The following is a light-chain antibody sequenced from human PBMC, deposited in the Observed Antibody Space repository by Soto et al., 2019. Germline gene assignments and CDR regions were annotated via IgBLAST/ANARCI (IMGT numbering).Light chain of an antibody. CDR1: QSVSSSY. V-gene: IGKV3-20*01. Sequence: EIVLTQSPGTLSLSPGERATLSCRASQSVSSSYLAWYQQKPGQAPRLLIYGASGSATGIPDRFSGSGSGTDFTLTISILEPEDFAVYYCHEYGSSSLTFGGGTKVEIK. CDR2: GAS. J-gene: IGKJ4*01. CDR3: HEYGSSSLT.